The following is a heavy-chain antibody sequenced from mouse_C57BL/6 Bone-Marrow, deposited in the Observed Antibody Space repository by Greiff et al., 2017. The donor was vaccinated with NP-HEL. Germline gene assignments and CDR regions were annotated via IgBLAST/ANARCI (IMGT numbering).Heavy chain of an antibody. Sequence: QVQLKQPGAELVKPGASVKLSCKASGYTFTSYRMHWVKQRPGQGLEWIGMIHPNSGSTNYNEKFKSKATLTVDKSSSTAYMQLSSLTSEDSAVYYCARYGYILDYWGQGTTLTVSS. J-gene: IGHJ2*01. CDR1: GYTFTSYR. V-gene: IGHV1-64*01. CDR3: ARYGYILDY. CDR2: IHPNSGST. D-gene: IGHD2-2*01.